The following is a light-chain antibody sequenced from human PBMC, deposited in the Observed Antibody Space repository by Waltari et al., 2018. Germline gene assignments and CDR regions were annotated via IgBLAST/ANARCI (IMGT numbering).Light chain of an antibody. J-gene: IGLJ1*01. CDR1: SSDVGGYDY. V-gene: IGLV2-14*03. Sequence: QSALTQPASVSGSPGQSITNSCTGTSSDVGGYDYVSWYQQHPGKAPKLILYDVSNRPLEVSHRFSGSKSGNTASLTISGRQADDEAEYYCGSYTSSTTLAFGTGTKVTVL. CDR3: GSYTSSTTLA. CDR2: DVS.